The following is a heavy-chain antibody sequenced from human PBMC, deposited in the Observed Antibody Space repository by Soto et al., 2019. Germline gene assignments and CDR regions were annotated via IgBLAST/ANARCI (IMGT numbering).Heavy chain of an antibody. Sequence: GGSLRLSCAASGFIFIKYAMHWVRQAPGKGLEWVSEISAGGGNTYYADSVRGRFTISRDISKNTLYLQINSLSAEDTAVYYCAKAMGSGWYFDYWGQGTLVTVSS. V-gene: IGHV3-23*01. J-gene: IGHJ4*02. CDR3: AKAMGSGWYFDY. CDR1: GFIFIKYA. D-gene: IGHD6-19*01. CDR2: ISAGGGNT.